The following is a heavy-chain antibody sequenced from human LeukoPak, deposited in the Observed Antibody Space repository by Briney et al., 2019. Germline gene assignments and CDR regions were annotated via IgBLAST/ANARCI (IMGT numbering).Heavy chain of an antibody. CDR1: GFIFSLYL. V-gene: IGHV3-23*01. CDR2: ISGSGGST. D-gene: IGHD6-6*01. Sequence: GGSLRLSCAASGFIFSLYLMSWVRQAPGKGLEWVSAISGSGGSTYYADSVKGRFTISRDNSKNTLYLQMNSLRAEDTAVYYCAKDWRPRDYWGQGTLVTVSS. CDR3: AKDWRPRDY. J-gene: IGHJ4*02.